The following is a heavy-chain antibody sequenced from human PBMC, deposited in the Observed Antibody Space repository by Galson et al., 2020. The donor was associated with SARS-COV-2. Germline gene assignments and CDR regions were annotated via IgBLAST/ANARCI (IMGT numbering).Heavy chain of an antibody. CDR2: IIPIFGTA. J-gene: IGHJ5*02. Sequence: SVKVSCKASGGTFSSYAISWVRQAPGQGLEWMGGIIPIFGTANYAQKFQGRVTITADESTSTAYMELSSLRSEDTAVYYCALIIAAAGRLEGLFDPSGQGTLVTLSS. D-gene: IGHD6-13*01. CDR1: GGTFSSYA. CDR3: ALIIAAAGRLEGLFDP. V-gene: IGHV1-69*13.